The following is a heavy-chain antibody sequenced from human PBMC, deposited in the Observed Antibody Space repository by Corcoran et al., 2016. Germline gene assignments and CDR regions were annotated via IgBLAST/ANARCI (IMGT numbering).Heavy chain of an antibody. Sequence: EVQLVESGGGLVQPGGSLRLSCAASGFTFSSYSMNWVRQAPGKGLEWVSDISSSGSTIYYADSVKGRFTISRDNSKNTLYLQMNSLRAEDTAVYYCARGRDYDILTGYYKEGAHFDYWGQGTLVTVSS. CDR2: ISSSGSTI. CDR3: ARGRDYDILTGYYKEGAHFDY. CDR1: GFTFSSYS. V-gene: IGHV3-48*01. J-gene: IGHJ4*02. D-gene: IGHD3-9*01.